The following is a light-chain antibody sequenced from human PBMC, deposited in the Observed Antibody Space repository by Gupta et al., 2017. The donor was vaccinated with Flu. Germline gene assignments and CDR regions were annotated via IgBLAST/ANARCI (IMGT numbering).Light chain of an antibody. CDR1: QSVSDY. Sequence: EIVLTQSPATLSLSPGDRADLSCRASQSVSDYIVWYQQKPVQPPRPLLFSPSTRAAGIPPRFSVSGSGTDFTLTISSREPEDFAVYYCQQRSNGPMYTFGQGTRLDI. CDR2: SPS. J-gene: IGKJ2*01. CDR3: QQRSNGPMYT. V-gene: IGKV3-11*01.